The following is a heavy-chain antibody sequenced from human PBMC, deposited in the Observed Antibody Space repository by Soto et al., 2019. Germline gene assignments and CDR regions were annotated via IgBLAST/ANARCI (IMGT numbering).Heavy chain of an antibody. D-gene: IGHD3-16*02. CDR2: IRSKTNSYAT. Sequence: EVQLVESGGGLVQPGGSLKLSCAASGFTVSGSAVHWVRQASGKGLEWVGRIRSKTNSYATAYAASVKGRFTTSRDDSKNTAYLQMNSLKTEDTAVYYCTSHLGELSVPRAFDIWGQGTMVTVSS. CDR1: GFTVSGSA. J-gene: IGHJ3*02. V-gene: IGHV3-73*01. CDR3: TSHLGELSVPRAFDI.